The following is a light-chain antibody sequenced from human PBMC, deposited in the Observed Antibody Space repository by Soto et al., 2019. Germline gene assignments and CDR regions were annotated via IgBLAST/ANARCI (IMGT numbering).Light chain of an antibody. J-gene: IGLJ3*02. CDR1: RSDVGNYNL. CDR2: EVN. CDR3: CSYAGSDTWA. Sequence: QSALTQPASVSGSPGQSITISCAGTRSDVGNYNLVSWYQQHPGKAPKLMIYEVNKRPSGVSYRFSGSKSGNTASLTISGLQGEDEGDYYCCSYAGSDTWAFGGGTKVTVL. V-gene: IGLV2-23*02.